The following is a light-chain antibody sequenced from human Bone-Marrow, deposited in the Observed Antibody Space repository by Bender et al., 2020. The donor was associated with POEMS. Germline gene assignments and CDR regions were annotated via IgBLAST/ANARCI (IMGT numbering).Light chain of an antibody. J-gene: IGLJ2*01. V-gene: IGLV2-11*01. CDR3: AAWDDSLGNVI. Sequence: QSALTQPRSVSGSPGESVTISCTGSSSDIGGYNFVSWYQQHPGKAPKLIIYDVSKRPSGVPDRFSGSKSGNTASLAITGLRSEDEADYYCAAWDDSLGNVIFGGGTKVTVL. CDR1: SSDIGGYNF. CDR2: DVS.